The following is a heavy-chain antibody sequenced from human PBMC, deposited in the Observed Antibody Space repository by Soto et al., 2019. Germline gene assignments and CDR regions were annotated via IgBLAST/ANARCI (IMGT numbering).Heavy chain of an antibody. V-gene: IGHV3-30*18. CDR3: AKDRVWKGRWPADGMDV. Sequence: QVQLVESGGGVVQPGRSLRLSCAASGFTFSSYGMHWVRQAPGKGLEWVAVISYDGSNKYYADSVKGRFTISRDNSKNTLDLQMNGLRAEDTAVYYCAKDRVWKGRWPADGMDVWGQGTTVPVSS. D-gene: IGHD3-16*01. CDR1: GFTFSSYG. J-gene: IGHJ6*02. CDR2: ISYDGSNK.